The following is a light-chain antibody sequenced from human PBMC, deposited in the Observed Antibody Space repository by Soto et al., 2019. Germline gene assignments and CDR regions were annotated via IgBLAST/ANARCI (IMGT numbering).Light chain of an antibody. CDR2: DVS. V-gene: IGLV2-14*03. CDR3: SSYASNRFPYV. CDR1: SSDVGGYNY. J-gene: IGLJ1*01. Sequence: QSALTQPASVSGSPGQSITISCTGTSSDVGGYNYVSWYQQHTGKAPKLLIYDVSNRPSGVSDRFSGSKSGSTASLTISGLHAEDEADYYCSSYASNRFPYVFGTGTKLTVL.